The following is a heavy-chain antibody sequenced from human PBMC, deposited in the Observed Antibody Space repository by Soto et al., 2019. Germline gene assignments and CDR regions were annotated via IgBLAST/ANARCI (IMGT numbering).Heavy chain of an antibody. CDR1: GDSVSSNSAA. CDR3: ARVHTVEYSSSGGWFDP. Sequence: SQTLSLTCAISGDSVSSNSAAWNWIRQSPSRSIEWLGRTYYRSKWYNDYAVSVKSRITINPDTSKNQFSLQLNSVTPEDTAVYYCARVHTVEYSSSGGWFDPWGQGTLVTVS. V-gene: IGHV6-1*01. CDR2: TYYRSKWYN. D-gene: IGHD6-6*01. J-gene: IGHJ5*02.